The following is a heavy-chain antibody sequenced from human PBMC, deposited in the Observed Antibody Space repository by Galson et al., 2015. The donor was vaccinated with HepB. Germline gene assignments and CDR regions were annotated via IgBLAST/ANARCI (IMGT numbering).Heavy chain of an antibody. CDR1: GFTFSSYA. CDR2: ISYDGSNK. D-gene: IGHD4-23*01. CDR3: ARSVEVDDAFDI. V-gene: IGHV3-30*04. Sequence: SLRLSCAASGFTFSSYAMHWVRQAPGKGLEWVAVISYDGSNKYYADSVKGRFTISRDNSKNTLYLQMNSLRAEDTAVYYCARSVEVDDAFDIWGQGTMVTVSS. J-gene: IGHJ3*02.